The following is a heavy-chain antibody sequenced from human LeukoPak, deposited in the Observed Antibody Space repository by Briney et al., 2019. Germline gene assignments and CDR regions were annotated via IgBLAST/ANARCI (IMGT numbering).Heavy chain of an antibody. Sequence: GESLRLSLAASGFTFSSYAMSWVRQAPGKGLEWVSGISTSGASTSNADSVRGRFTISRDNPRHTLYMQMNSLRAEDTGLYFCAIMHPYYDGSGYWVQRGQGTLVTVSS. CDR1: GFTFSSYA. J-gene: IGHJ4*02. V-gene: IGHV3-23*01. CDR3: AIMHPYYDGSGYWVQ. D-gene: IGHD3-22*01. CDR2: ISTSGAST.